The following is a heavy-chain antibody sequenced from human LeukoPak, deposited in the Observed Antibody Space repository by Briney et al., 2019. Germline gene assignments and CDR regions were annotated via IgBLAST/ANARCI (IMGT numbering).Heavy chain of an antibody. CDR2: IYYSGSS. Sequence: SETLSLTCNVSGASIRSGRNYWGWIRQSPGKGLEWIGSIYYSGSSSYNPSLQSRVSISVDTSKNHISLKVFSLTAADTALYYCARHVSGSAMMHYFDYWGQGNLVTVSS. CDR1: GASIRSGRNY. J-gene: IGHJ4*02. D-gene: IGHD5-18*01. CDR3: ARHVSGSAMMHYFDY. V-gene: IGHV4-39*01.